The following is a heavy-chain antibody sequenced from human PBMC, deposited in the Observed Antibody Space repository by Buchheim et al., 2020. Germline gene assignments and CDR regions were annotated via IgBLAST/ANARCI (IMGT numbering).Heavy chain of an antibody. CDR2: IYHSGST. D-gene: IGHD6-13*01. Sequence: QVQLQESGPGLVKSSETLSLTCTVSGGSISGYYWSWIRQPPGKGLEWMGYIYHSGSTKYNPSLKSRLTISVDTSKNHFSLKLSSVTAADTAVYYCAREAAAGTFYYYGMDVWGQGTT. J-gene: IGHJ6*02. V-gene: IGHV4-59*01. CDR3: AREAAAGTFYYYGMDV. CDR1: GGSISGYY.